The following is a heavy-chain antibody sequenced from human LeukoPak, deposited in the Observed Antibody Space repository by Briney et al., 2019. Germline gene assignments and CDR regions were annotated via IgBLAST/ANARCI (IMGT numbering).Heavy chain of an antibody. Sequence: ASVKLSCKASGYTFTGYYMHWVRQAPGQGLEWMGRINPNSGGTNYAQKFQGRVTMTRDTSISTAYMELSRLRSDDTAVYYCARLLSGNARHDYWGQGTLVTVSS. CDR3: ARLLSGNARHDY. CDR2: INPNSGGT. D-gene: IGHD3-3*01. CDR1: GYTFTGYY. V-gene: IGHV1-2*06. J-gene: IGHJ4*02.